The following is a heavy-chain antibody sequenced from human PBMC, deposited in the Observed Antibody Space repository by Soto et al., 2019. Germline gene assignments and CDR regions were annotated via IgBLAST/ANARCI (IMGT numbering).Heavy chain of an antibody. CDR1: GFSLSNARMG. CDR3: ARRSYILGGGAYYFDY. V-gene: IGHV2-26*01. CDR2: IFSNDEK. Sequence: QVTLKESGPVLVKPTETLTLTCTVSGFSLSNARMGVSWIRQPPGKALEWLAHIFSNDEKSYSTSLKSRLTISKDTSKSQVVLTMTNMDPVDTATYSCARRSYILGGGAYYFDYWGQGTLVTVSS. J-gene: IGHJ4*02. D-gene: IGHD3-10*01.